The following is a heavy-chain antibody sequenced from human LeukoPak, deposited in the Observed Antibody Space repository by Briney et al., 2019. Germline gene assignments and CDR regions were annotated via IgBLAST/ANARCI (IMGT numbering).Heavy chain of an antibody. CDR1: GGSISSDRFY. V-gene: IGHV4-61*02. D-gene: IGHD3-3*01. J-gene: IGHJ4*02. CDR3: ARVPDWTYDSDY. CDR2: IKSSNT. Sequence: PSETLSLTCTVSGGSISSDRFYWTWVRQPAGKGLEWIGRIKSSNTNYNPSLKSRVSVSLDTSTNQFSLKLSSLTAADTAVYYCARVPDWTYDSDYWGQGTLVTVSS.